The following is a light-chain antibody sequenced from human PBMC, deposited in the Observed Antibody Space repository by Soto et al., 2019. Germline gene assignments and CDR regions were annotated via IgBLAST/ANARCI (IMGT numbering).Light chain of an antibody. V-gene: IGKV3-20*01. CDR2: GAS. CDR3: QQYSSSLMYT. J-gene: IGKJ2*01. CDR1: QSVSSSY. Sequence: EIVLTQSPGALSLSPGERATLSCRASQSVSSSYLAWYQQKPGQAPRLLIYGASSRATGIPDRFSGSGSGTDFTLNISRLEPDDFAVYYCQQYSSSLMYTFGQGTKLEIK.